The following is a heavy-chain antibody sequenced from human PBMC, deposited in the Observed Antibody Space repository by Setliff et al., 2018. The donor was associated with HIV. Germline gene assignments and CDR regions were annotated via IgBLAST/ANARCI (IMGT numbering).Heavy chain of an antibody. Sequence: GGSLRLSCAASGFIFSDYAMTWVRQAPGKGLEWVSGISSSGANPYNADFVEGRFTVSRDNSKNTLYLQMNSLRAEDTAVYYCAREGLLVTTVGGAYWYHGMDVWGQGTTVTVSS. CDR3: AREGLLVTTVGGAYWYHGMDV. CDR2: ISSSGANP. V-gene: IGHV3-23*01. D-gene: IGHD4-17*01. CDR1: GFIFSDYA. J-gene: IGHJ6*02.